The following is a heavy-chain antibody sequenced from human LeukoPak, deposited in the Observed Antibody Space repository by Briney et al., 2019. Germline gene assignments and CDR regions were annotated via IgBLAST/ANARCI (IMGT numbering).Heavy chain of an antibody. CDR3: ARRGRRQLGHFDY. D-gene: IGHD6-13*01. J-gene: IGHJ4*02. Sequence: SETLSLTCAVSGGSFSGYYWSWIRQPPGKGLEWIGEINHSGSTNYNPSLKSRVTISVDTSKNQFSLKLSSVTAADTAVYYCARRGRRQLGHFDYWGQGTLVTVSS. CDR1: GGSFSGYY. V-gene: IGHV4-34*01. CDR2: INHSGST.